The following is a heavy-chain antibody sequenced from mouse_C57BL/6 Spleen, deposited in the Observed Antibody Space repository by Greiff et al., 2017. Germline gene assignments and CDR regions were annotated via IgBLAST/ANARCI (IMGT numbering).Heavy chain of an antibody. CDR2: IDPSDSYT. J-gene: IGHJ4*01. Sequence: QVQLQQPGAELVMPGASVKLSCKASGYTFTSYWMHWVKQRPGQGLEWIGEIDPSDSYTNYNQKFKGKSTLTVDKSSSTAYMQLSSLTSEDSAVYYCARKIYYDYDDYAMDYWGQGTSVTVSS. CDR1: GYTFTSYW. V-gene: IGHV1-69*01. D-gene: IGHD2-4*01. CDR3: ARKIYYDYDDYAMDY.